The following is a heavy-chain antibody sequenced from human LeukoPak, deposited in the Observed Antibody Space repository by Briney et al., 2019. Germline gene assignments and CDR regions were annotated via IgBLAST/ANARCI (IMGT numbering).Heavy chain of an antibody. V-gene: IGHV4-39*01. Sequence: SETLSLTCTVSGGSISSSSYYWGRIRQPPGKGLEWIGSIYYSGSTYHNPSLKSRVTISVDTSKNQFSLKLSSVTAADTAVYYCAREYSSSWYSADTNWFDPWGQGTLVTVSS. CDR3: AREYSSSWYSADTNWFDP. CDR2: IYYSGST. J-gene: IGHJ5*02. D-gene: IGHD6-13*01. CDR1: GGSISSSSYY.